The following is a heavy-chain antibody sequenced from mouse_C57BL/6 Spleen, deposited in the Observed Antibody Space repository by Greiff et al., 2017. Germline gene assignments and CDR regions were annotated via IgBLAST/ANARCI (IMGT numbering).Heavy chain of an antibody. CDR2: IDPSDSYT. V-gene: IGHV1-59*01. CDR1: GYTFTSYW. D-gene: IGHD1-1*01. J-gene: IGHJ4*01. Sequence: QVQLKQPGAELVRPGTSVKLSCKASGYTFTSYWMHWVKQRPGQGLEWIGVIDPSDSYTNYNQKFKGKATLTVDTSSSTAYMQLSSLTSEDSAVYYCARKAHYYGSSSYYAMDYWGQGTSVTVSS. CDR3: ARKAHYYGSSSYYAMDY.